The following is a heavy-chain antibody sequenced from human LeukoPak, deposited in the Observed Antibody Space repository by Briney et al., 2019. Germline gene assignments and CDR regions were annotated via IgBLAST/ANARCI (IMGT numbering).Heavy chain of an antibody. J-gene: IGHJ4*02. V-gene: IGHV1-18*01. D-gene: IGHD3-22*01. CDR1: GYIFTTYG. Sequence: ASVKVSCKASGYIFTTYGISWVRQAPGQGLEWMGWISAYNGNTNYAQKFQGRVTMTTDTSTSTAYTELRSLRSDDTAVYYCARDSDYYEDSGYLDYWGRGTLVTVSA. CDR3: ARDSDYYEDSGYLDY. CDR2: ISAYNGNT.